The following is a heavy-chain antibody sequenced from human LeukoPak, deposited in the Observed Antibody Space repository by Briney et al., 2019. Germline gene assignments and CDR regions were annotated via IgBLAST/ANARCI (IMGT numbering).Heavy chain of an antibody. CDR1: GFTFSSYS. D-gene: IGHD3-22*01. CDR3: ATPSDYDDRGT. V-gene: IGHV3-48*02. CDR2: ISSCGRSI. J-gene: IGHJ5*02. Sequence: GGSLRLSCAASGFTFSSYSMHWVRQAPGKGVEWVSYISSCGRSIYYADSVKGRFTVSRDNARNTLFLQVNSLRDEDTALYYCATPSDYDDRGTWGQGTLVTVSS.